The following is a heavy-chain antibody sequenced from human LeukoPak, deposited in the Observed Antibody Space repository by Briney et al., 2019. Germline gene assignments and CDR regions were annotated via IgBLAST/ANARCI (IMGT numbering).Heavy chain of an antibody. D-gene: IGHD5-18*01. Sequence: SVKVSCKASGGTFSSYAISWVRQAPGQGLEWMGGIIPIFGTADYAQKFQGRVTITADESTSTAYMELNSLRSEDTAVYYCARDRVSGRGYSYGYINWFDPWGQGTLVTVSS. CDR3: ARDRVSGRGYSYGYINWFDP. V-gene: IGHV1-69*13. CDR2: IIPIFGTA. CDR1: GGTFSSYA. J-gene: IGHJ5*02.